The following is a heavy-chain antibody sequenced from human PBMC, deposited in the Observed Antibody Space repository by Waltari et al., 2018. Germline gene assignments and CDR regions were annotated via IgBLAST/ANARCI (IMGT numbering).Heavy chain of an antibody. CDR3: AKDQSRYSSSSFDY. D-gene: IGHD6-6*01. Sequence: QVQLVESGGGVVQPGRSLRLSCAASGFTFSSYGMHWVRQAPGKGLEWVAVISYDGMNKYYADSVKGRFTISRDNSKNTLYLQMNSLRAEDTAVFYCAKDQSRYSSSSFDYWGQGTLVTVSS. CDR2: ISYDGMNK. V-gene: IGHV3-30*18. CDR1: GFTFSSYG. J-gene: IGHJ4*02.